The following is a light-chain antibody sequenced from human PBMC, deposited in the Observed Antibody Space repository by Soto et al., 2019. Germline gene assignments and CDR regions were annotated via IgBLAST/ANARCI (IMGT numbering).Light chain of an antibody. CDR1: SSDVGNYKY. CDR2: EVS. CDR3: SSYTSSSTYV. Sequence: QSVLTQPASVPGSPGQSITISCTGTSSDVGNYKYVSWYQQHPGKAPKLMIYEVSNRPSGVSNRFSGSKSGNTASLTISGLQAEDEADYYCSSYTSSSTYVFGTGTKVTVL. J-gene: IGLJ1*01. V-gene: IGLV2-14*01.